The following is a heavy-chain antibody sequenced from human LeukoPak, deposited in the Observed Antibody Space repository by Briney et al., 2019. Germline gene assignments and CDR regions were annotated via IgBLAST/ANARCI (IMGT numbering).Heavy chain of an antibody. CDR3: ARATPGGLHGYSFDY. CDR2: MNPNSGNT. V-gene: IGHV1-8*02. CDR1: GYTFKNYD. Sequence: ASVKVSCKXSGYTFKNYDINWVRQATGQGLEWMGWMNPNSGNTGFAQKFQDRVSMTRDTSINTAYMELTSLRSGDTAVYYCARATPGGLHGYSFDYWGQGTVVTVYS. D-gene: IGHD5-24*01. J-gene: IGHJ4*02.